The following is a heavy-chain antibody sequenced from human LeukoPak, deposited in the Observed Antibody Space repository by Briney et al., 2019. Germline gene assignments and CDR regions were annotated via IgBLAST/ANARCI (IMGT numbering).Heavy chain of an antibody. CDR2: INWNGGST. D-gene: IGHD5-18*01. CDR1: GFTFDDYG. Sequence: PGGSLRLSCAASGFTFDDYGMSWVRQAPGKGLEWVSGINWNGGSTGYADSVKGRFTISRDNAKNSLYLQMNSLRAEDTAVYYCAREKVDTAMVTSRYFDYWGQGTLVTVSS. J-gene: IGHJ4*02. CDR3: AREKVDTAMVTSRYFDY. V-gene: IGHV3-20*04.